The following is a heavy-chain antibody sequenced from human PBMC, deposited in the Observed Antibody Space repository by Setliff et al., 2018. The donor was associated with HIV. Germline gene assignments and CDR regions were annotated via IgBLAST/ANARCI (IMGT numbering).Heavy chain of an antibody. CDR2: IYSTDTT. CDR1: AVSSGGYS. Sequence: KTSETLSLTCTVSAVSSGGYSWSWIRRSPGKGLEWIGSIYSTDTTNHNPSLESRVTISVDKSKNQFSLKLNSVTAADTAVYYCARHGTWNSQRFHFDYWGQGTPVTVS. J-gene: IGHJ4*02. CDR3: ARHGTWNSQRFHFDY. D-gene: IGHD1-7*01. V-gene: IGHV4-4*09.